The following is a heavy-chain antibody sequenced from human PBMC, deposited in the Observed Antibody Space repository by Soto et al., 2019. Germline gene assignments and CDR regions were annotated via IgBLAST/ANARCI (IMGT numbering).Heavy chain of an antibody. V-gene: IGHV3-23*01. J-gene: IGHJ3*02. D-gene: IGHD2-21*02. CDR3: AKGPAYLSLAYCGGDCYSEGAGAFDI. CDR2: ISGSVGST. CDR1: GFTFSSYA. Sequence: PGGSLRLSCAASGFTFSSYAMSWVRQAPGKGLEWVSAISGSVGSTYYADSVKGRFTISRDNSKNTLYLHMNSLRAEDTAVYYCAKGPAYLSLAYCGGDCYSEGAGAFDIWGQGTMVTVSS.